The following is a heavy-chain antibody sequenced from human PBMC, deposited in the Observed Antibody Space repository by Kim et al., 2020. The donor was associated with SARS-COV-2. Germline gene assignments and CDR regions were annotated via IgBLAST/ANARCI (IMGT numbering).Heavy chain of an antibody. CDR3: ARESGNPVEATVDY. V-gene: IGHV7-4-1*02. D-gene: IGHD2-15*01. J-gene: IGHJ4*02. Sequence: AQGFTGRFVFSLDTSVSTAYLQISSLKAEDTAVYYCARESGNPVEATVDYWGQGTLVTVSS.